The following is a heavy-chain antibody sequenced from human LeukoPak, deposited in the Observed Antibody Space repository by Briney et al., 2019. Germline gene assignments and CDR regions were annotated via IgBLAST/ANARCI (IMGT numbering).Heavy chain of an antibody. J-gene: IGHJ4*02. D-gene: IGHD3-22*01. V-gene: IGHV1-2*06. Sequence: ASVKVSCKASGYTFTSYGISWVRQAPGQGLEWLGRINPYSGGTNYAQRFQGRVTMTRDTSISTAYMELSRLISDDTATYYCARDYDTSGALAYWGQGTLVTVSS. CDR2: INPYSGGT. CDR1: GYTFTSYG. CDR3: ARDYDTSGALAY.